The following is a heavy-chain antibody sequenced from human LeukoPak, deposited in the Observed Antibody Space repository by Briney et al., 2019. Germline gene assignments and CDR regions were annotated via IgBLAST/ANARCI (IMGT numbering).Heavy chain of an antibody. J-gene: IGHJ4*02. CDR1: GGSISSSSYY. D-gene: IGHD2-15*01. CDR3: ARGYCSGGSCYEDY. Sequence: SETLSLTCTVSGGSISSSSYYWSWIRQPAGKGLEWIGRIYTSGSTNYNPSLKSRVTMSVDTSKNQFSLKLSSVTAADTAVYYCARGYCSGGSCYEDYWGQGTLVTVSS. V-gene: IGHV4-61*02. CDR2: IYTSGST.